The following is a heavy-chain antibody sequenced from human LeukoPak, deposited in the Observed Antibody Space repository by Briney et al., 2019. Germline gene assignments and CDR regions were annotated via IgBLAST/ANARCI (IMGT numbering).Heavy chain of an antibody. CDR3: ARDGYSSGWYMVDFDY. CDR1: GYTFTDYY. V-gene: IGHV1-2*02. Sequence: GASVKVSCKASGYTFTDYYIHWVRQAPGQGLEWMGWINPNSGGAHYAQKFQGRITMTRDTSISTAYMELSRLRSDDTAAYYCARDGYSSGWYMVDFDYWGQGTLVTVSS. D-gene: IGHD6-19*01. CDR2: INPNSGGA. J-gene: IGHJ4*02.